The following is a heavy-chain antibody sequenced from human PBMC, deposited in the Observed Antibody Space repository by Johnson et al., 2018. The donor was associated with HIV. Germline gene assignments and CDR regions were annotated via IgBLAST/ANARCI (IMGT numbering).Heavy chain of an antibody. CDR2: INWNGGSI. Sequence: VQLVESGGGVVRPGGSLRLSCAASGFNFDDYAMSWVRQVPGKGLEGVSGINWNGGSIGYADSVKGRFTISRDNAKKSLYLQMNSLRDEDTAVYYCGRESTGAGTAFDIWGQGTMVTVSS. J-gene: IGHJ3*02. CDR1: GFNFDDYA. D-gene: IGHD2-8*02. V-gene: IGHV3-20*04. CDR3: GRESTGAGTAFDI.